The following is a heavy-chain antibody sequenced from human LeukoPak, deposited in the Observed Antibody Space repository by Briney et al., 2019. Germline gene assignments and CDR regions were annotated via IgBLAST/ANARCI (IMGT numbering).Heavy chain of an antibody. Sequence: PGGSLRLSCATSGFTFSGSAIHWVRQASGKGLEWVGRIRSKANSYATTDAASVKGRFTISRDDSKNTAYLQMNSLKTEDTAVYYCTRPSYDSSVGGVVYWGQGTLVTVFS. V-gene: IGHV3-73*01. CDR3: TRPSYDSSVGGVVY. J-gene: IGHJ4*02. CDR2: IRSKANSYAT. D-gene: IGHD3-22*01. CDR1: GFTFSGSA.